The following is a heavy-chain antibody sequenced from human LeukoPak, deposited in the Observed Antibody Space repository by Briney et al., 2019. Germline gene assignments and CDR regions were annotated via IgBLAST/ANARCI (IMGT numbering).Heavy chain of an antibody. CDR3: ARDPEDFWSGYLRE. D-gene: IGHD3-3*01. CDR2: IYSGGST. Sequence: GGSLRLSCAASGFTVSSNYMSWVRQAPGKGLEWVSVIYSGGSTYYADSVKGQFTISRDNSKNTLYLQMNSLRAEDTAVYYCARDPEDFWSGYLREWGQGTLVTVSS. CDR1: GFTVSSNY. J-gene: IGHJ4*02. V-gene: IGHV3-66*02.